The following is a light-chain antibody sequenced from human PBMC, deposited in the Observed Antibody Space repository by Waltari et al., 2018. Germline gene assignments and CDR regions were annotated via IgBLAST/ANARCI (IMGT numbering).Light chain of an antibody. CDR3: CSYAGSSTFYV. V-gene: IGLV2-23*01. J-gene: IGLJ1*01. Sequence: QSALTQPASVSGSPGQSITIPCTGPCSDVGSYNLVSWYHQYPGKAPKLMIYEGSKRPSGVSNRFSGSKSGNTASLTISGLQAEDEADYYCCSYAGSSTFYVFGTGTKVTVL. CDR2: EGS. CDR1: CSDVGSYNL.